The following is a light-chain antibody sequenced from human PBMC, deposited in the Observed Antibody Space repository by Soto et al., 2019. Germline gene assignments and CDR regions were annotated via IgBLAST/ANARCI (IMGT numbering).Light chain of an antibody. CDR1: QTLSSTF. Sequence: EIVLTQSPGTLSLSPGERATLSCRAGQTLSSTFLAWYQQKPAQAPRLLIYGASSRATGVPDRFSGSGSATDFTLTISRVEPEDFAVYYCQQFGTSPTFGGGTRVEIK. CDR2: GAS. CDR3: QQFGTSPT. V-gene: IGKV3-20*01. J-gene: IGKJ4*01.